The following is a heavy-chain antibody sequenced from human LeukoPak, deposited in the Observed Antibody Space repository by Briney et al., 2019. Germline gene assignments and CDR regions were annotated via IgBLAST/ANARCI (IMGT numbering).Heavy chain of an antibody. CDR2: ISYDGSNR. Sequence: GGSLRLSCAASGFTFNRYAMHWVRQAPGKGLEWVAAISYDGSNRYYADSVKGRFTISRDNSNNTLFLQLDSLRPEATAVYYCARVYCGADCYNNYYYGMDVWGQGTTVTVSS. V-gene: IGHV3-30*04. J-gene: IGHJ6*02. CDR3: ARVYCGADCYNNYYYGMDV. CDR1: GFTFNRYA. D-gene: IGHD2-21*02.